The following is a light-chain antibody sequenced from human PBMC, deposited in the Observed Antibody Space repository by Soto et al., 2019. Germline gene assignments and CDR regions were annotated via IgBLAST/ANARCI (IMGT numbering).Light chain of an antibody. CDR1: SSDVGGYNY. CDR2: DVS. J-gene: IGLJ3*02. CDR3: CSYAGSYSCV. Sequence: QSVLTQPRSVSGSPGQSVTISCTGTSSDVGGYNYVSWYQQHPGKAPKLMIYDVSKRPSGVPDRFSGSKSGNAASLTISGLQAEDEADYYRCSYAGSYSCVFGGATKLTVL. V-gene: IGLV2-11*01.